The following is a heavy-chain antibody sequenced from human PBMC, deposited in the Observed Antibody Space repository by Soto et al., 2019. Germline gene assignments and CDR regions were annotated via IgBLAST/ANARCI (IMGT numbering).Heavy chain of an antibody. D-gene: IGHD3-22*01. Sequence: SETLSLTCTVSGGSISSGDYYWSWIRQHPGKGLEWIGYIYYSGSTHYSSSLKSRVTMSIDTSKNQFPLKLTSVTAADTAVYYCARLSSIDSSGYYLDYWGQGTLVTVSS. CDR2: IYYSGST. J-gene: IGHJ4*02. CDR1: GGSISSGDYY. V-gene: IGHV4-31*03. CDR3: ARLSSIDSSGYYLDY.